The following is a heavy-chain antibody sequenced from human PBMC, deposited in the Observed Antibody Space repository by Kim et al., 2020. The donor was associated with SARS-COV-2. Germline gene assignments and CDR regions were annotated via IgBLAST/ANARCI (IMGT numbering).Heavy chain of an antibody. V-gene: IGHV1-18*01. D-gene: IGHD3-10*01. CDR3: ARVSWFGDLFDY. J-gene: IGHJ4*02. Sequence: NHAKKVQGRITMTPDTSTSTAYMELRSLRSDDTAVYYCARVSWFGDLFDYWGQGTLVTVSS.